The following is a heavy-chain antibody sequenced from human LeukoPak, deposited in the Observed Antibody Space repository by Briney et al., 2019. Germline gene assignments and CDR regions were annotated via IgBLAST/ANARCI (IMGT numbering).Heavy chain of an antibody. Sequence: PGGSLRLSCAASGFTFSSYSMNWVRQAPGKGLEWVSYISNSSSTIYYADSVKGRFTISRDNAKNSLYLQMNSLRAEDTAVYYCARDHYITMIVVVANYFDYWGQGTLVTVSS. CDR2: ISNSSSTI. CDR3: ARDHYITMIVVVANYFDY. CDR1: GFTFSSYS. D-gene: IGHD3-22*01. J-gene: IGHJ4*02. V-gene: IGHV3-48*04.